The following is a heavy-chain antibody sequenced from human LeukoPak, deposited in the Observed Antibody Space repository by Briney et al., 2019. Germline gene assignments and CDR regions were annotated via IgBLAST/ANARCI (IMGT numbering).Heavy chain of an antibody. CDR3: AKDSTVTTEESFY. CDR1: DSTFSSYA. D-gene: IGHD4-17*01. J-gene: IGHJ4*02. Sequence: GGPLSFSCAASDSTFSSYAMSWVRQPPGKGLEWSPAISGSGGSTYYADSVKGRFTISRDNSKNTLYLQMNSLRAEDTAVYYCAKDSTVTTEESFYWGQGTLVTVSS. CDR2: ISGSGGST. V-gene: IGHV3-23*01.